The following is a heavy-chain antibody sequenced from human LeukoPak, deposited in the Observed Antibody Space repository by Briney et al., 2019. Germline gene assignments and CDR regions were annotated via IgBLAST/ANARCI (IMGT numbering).Heavy chain of an antibody. Sequence: GGSLRLSCAASGFTFNIYDMTWVRQAPGKGLEWVSTISGSGGSTYYAASVKGRFTISRDNSKNTLYLQMNSLRAEDTAVYYCARETEMATTLMCFDYWGQGTLVTVSS. CDR1: GFTFNIYD. V-gene: IGHV3-23*01. CDR2: ISGSGGST. CDR3: ARETEMATTLMCFDY. J-gene: IGHJ4*02. D-gene: IGHD5-24*01.